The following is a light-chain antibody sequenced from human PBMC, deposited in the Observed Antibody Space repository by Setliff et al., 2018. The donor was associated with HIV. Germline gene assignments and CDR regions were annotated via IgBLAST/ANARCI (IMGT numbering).Light chain of an antibody. CDR3: CSYAGTYTYL. J-gene: IGLJ1*01. Sequence: QSVLAQPASVSGSPGQSITISCTGTSSDVGGYNYVSWYQQYPGKAPKLMIYEVSNRPSGVSNRFSGSKSGNTASLTISGLQAEDEADYYCCSYAGTYTYLFGTGTKVTVL. V-gene: IGLV2-14*01. CDR2: EVS. CDR1: SSDVGGYNY.